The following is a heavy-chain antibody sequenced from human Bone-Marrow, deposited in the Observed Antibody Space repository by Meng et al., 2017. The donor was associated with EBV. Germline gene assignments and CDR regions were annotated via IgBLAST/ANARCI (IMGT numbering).Heavy chain of an antibody. Sequence: HVSLRESGPGLVKPSGTLSLTCAVSGGSINSSNCCVWVRQPPGKGLGCIGEIYHSGGTNPSLQSRVTISVDKAKNHFSLKLRSVTAADTAVYYCARNLLALAVNEDYFDFWGQGSLVTVSS. CDR2: IYHSGGT. CDR3: ARNLLALAVNEDYFDF. D-gene: IGHD6-19*01. V-gene: IGHV4-4*02. J-gene: IGHJ4*02. CDR1: GGSINSSNC.